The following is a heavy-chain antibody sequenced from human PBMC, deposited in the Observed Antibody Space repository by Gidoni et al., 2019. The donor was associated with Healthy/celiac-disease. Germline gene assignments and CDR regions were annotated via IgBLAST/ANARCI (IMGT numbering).Heavy chain of an antibody. CDR2: IYYSGST. Sequence: DGLEWIGSIYYSGSTYYNPSLKSRVTISVDTSKNQFSLKLSSVTAADTAVYYCARHSDDSSGPRPYYFDYWGQGTLVTVSS. V-gene: IGHV4-39*01. CDR3: ARHSDDSSGPRPYYFDY. D-gene: IGHD3-22*01. J-gene: IGHJ4*02.